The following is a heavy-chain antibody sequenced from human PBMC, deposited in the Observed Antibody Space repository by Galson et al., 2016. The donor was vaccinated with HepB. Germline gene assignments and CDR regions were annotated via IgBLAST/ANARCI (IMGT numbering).Heavy chain of an antibody. Sequence: SVKVSCKASGGTFSSYTFSWVRQAPGQGLEWMGEIIPIVGVVSYAQKFQGRATITADKSASTAYMELSSLKSEDTAVYYCARDRGGRSSSPYWGQGTLVTVSS. D-gene: IGHD6-6*01. CDR1: GGTFSSYT. CDR2: IIPIVGVV. CDR3: ARDRGGRSSSPY. V-gene: IGHV1-69*10. J-gene: IGHJ4*02.